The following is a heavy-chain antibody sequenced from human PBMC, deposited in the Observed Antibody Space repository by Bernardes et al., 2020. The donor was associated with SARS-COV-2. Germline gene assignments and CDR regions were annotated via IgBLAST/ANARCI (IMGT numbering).Heavy chain of an antibody. D-gene: IGHD6-13*01. CDR3: ARRDGSSSYAFDI. V-gene: IGHV1-2*02. Sequence: ASVKVSCKAPAYTFTAYYMHWVRQAPGQGLEWMGWINPDSGGTDYAQKFQGRVTMTRDMSISTVYMELSRLRSDDTAVYYCARRDGSSSYAFDIWGQGTMVTVSS. CDR2: INPDSGGT. J-gene: IGHJ3*02. CDR1: AYTFTAYY.